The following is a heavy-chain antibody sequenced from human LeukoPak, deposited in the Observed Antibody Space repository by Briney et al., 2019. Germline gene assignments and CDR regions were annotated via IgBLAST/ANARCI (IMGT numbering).Heavy chain of an antibody. CDR3: ARGEGGKYYYGSGSYYHYYFDY. J-gene: IGHJ4*02. D-gene: IGHD3-10*01. V-gene: IGHV6-1*01. Sequence: SQTLSLTCAISGDSVSSNSAAWNWIRQSPSRGLEWLGRTYYRSKWYNDYAVSVKSRITINPDTSKNQFFLQLNSVTPEDTAVCYCARGEGGKYYYGSGSYYHYYFDYWGQGTLVTVSS. CDR2: TYYRSKWYN. CDR1: GDSVSSNSAA.